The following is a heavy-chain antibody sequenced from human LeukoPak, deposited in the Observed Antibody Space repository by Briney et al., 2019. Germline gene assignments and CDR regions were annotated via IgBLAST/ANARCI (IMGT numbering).Heavy chain of an antibody. J-gene: IGHJ4*02. CDR2: ISGSGGST. CDR1: GFTFSNCA. D-gene: IGHD6-13*01. V-gene: IGHV3-23*01. CDR3: AKDVYSSSWSSFEY. Sequence: GGSLRLSCAASGFTFSNCAMNWVRQAPGKGLEWVSAISGSGGSTYYADSVKGRFTISRDNSKNTLYLQMNSLRAEDTAVYYCAKDVYSSSWSSFEYWGQGTLVTVSS.